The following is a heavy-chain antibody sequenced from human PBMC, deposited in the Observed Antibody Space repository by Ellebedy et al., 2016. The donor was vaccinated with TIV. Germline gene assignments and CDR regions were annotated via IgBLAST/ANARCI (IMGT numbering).Heavy chain of an antibody. J-gene: IGHJ5*02. V-gene: IGHV3-7*01. Sequence: PGGSLRLSCAASGFAFETDWMTWVRQAPGKGLEWVANINQEGSDKSYVDSVKGRFTISRDNAKNSVYLQLSSLGAEDTTVYYCARDVWGGGWAWGQGTPVTVSS. CDR2: INQEGSDK. D-gene: IGHD6-19*01. CDR1: GFAFETDW. CDR3: ARDVWGGGWA.